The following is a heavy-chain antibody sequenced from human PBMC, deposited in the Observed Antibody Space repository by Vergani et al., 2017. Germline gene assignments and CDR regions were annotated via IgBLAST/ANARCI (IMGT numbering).Heavy chain of an antibody. D-gene: IGHD3-22*01. Sequence: QLQLQESGPGLVKPSETLSLTCTVSGGSISSSSYYWGWIRQPPGKGLEWIGSIYYSGSTYYNPSLKSRVTISVDTSKNQFSRKLSSVTAADTAVYYCARVRRGTMIVSTTFDYWGQGTLVTVSS. CDR2: IYYSGST. CDR1: GGSISSSSYY. J-gene: IGHJ4*02. CDR3: ARVRRGTMIVSTTFDY. V-gene: IGHV4-39*07.